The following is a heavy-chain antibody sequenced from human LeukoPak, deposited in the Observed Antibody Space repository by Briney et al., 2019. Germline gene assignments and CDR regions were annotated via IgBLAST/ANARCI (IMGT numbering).Heavy chain of an antibody. J-gene: IGHJ4*02. Sequence: GGSLRLSCAASGFTFSSYSMNWVRQAPGKGLEWVSSISSSSSYIYYADSVKGRFTISRDNAKNSLYLQMNSLRAADTAVYYCARGPLVRGVIIWFDYWGQGTLVTVSS. CDR2: ISSSSSYI. CDR3: ARGPLVRGVIIWFDY. V-gene: IGHV3-21*01. CDR1: GFTFSSYS. D-gene: IGHD3-10*01.